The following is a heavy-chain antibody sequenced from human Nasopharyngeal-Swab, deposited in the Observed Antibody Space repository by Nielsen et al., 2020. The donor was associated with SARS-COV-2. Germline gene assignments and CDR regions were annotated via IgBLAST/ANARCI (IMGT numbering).Heavy chain of an antibody. CDR3: ARVQVDDDFWAGYHFDY. V-gene: IGHV4-59*01. CDR2: VLNSGST. J-gene: IGHJ4*02. CDR1: GGSMNSYY. D-gene: IGHD3/OR15-3a*01. Sequence: SETLSLTCTVTGGSMNSYYWYWIRQLPGKGLEGIGYVLNSGSTEYSPSLKRRATISVDTSNNQFSLKLSSVTAADTAVYFCARVQVDDDFWAGYHFDYWGQGTLVTVSS.